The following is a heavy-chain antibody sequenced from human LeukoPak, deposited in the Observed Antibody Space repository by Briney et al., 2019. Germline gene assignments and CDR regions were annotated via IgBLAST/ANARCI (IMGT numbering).Heavy chain of an antibody. J-gene: IGHJ4*02. CDR3: ARALRIFGEPSTFEY. CDR1: GLTFSIYA. CDR2: ISGIVGST. Sequence: GSLRLSCVDSGLTFSIYAMSWVRQAPGKGREWVSAISGIVGSTYYADSVKGPFTTSTDTSKSTLYLQMNRARAEWTGVYYCARALRIFGEPSTFEYWGQGTLVTVSS. V-gene: IGHV3-23*01. D-gene: IGHD3-10*01.